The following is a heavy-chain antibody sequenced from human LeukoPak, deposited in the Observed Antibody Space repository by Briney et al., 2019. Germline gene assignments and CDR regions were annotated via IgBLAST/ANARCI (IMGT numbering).Heavy chain of an antibody. J-gene: IGHJ3*02. Sequence: SGTLSLTCTVSGGSISSGGYYWSWIRQHPGKGLEWIGYIYYSGSTYYNPSLKSRVTISVDTSKNQFSLKLSSVTAADTAVYYCARATMIVVVITTDPGAFDIWGQGTMVTVSS. D-gene: IGHD3-22*01. CDR3: ARATMIVVVITTDPGAFDI. V-gene: IGHV4-31*03. CDR2: IYYSGST. CDR1: GGSISSGGYY.